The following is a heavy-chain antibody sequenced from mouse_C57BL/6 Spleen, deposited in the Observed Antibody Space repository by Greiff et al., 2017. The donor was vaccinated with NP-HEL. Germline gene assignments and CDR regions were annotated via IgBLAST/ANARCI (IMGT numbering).Heavy chain of an antibody. CDR2: IYPRDGST. CDR3: ARRDGSSSWYFDV. J-gene: IGHJ1*03. D-gene: IGHD1-1*01. V-gene: IGHV1-85*01. CDR1: GYTFTSYD. Sequence: VQLQQSGPELVKPGASVKLSCKASGYTFTSYDINWVKQRPGQGLEWIGWIYPRDGSTKYNEKFKGKATLTVDTSSSTAYMELHSLTSEDSAVYFCARRDGSSSWYFDVWGTGTTVTVSS.